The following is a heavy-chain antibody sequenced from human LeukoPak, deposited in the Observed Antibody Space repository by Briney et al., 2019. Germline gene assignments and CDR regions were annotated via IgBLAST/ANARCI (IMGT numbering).Heavy chain of an antibody. J-gene: IGHJ4*02. CDR3: ARDRLHSETSGPTFTFDY. CDR1: RPTLTIYP. V-gene: IGHV3-30*04. D-gene: IGHD2-15*01. CDR2: ISHDGSNR. Sequence: PGGSLTLFCTASRPTLTIYPLRCDSQAPGKGLEWLTVISHDGSNRYYADSVKGRFTISRDTSKNTLYLQMNSLRPEDTAVYYCARDRLHSETSGPTFTFDYGGQASLVTVSS.